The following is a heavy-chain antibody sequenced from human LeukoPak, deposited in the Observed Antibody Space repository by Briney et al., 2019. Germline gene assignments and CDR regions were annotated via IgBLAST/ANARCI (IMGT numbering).Heavy chain of an antibody. V-gene: IGHV3-7*01. CDR1: GFTFNSYW. CDR2: IRHDGSAR. J-gene: IGHJ4*02. Sequence: PGGSLRLSCAASGFTFNSYWMTWFRQAPGKGLEWVANIRHDGSARYYADSVKGRFTISRDDAKNSLFLQMNSLRADDTALYYCARDNSGFDYWGQGTLVTVSS. CDR3: ARDNSGFDY. D-gene: IGHD6-19*01.